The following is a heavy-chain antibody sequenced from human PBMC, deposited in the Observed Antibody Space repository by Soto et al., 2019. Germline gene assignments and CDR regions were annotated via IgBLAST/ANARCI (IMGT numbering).Heavy chain of an antibody. V-gene: IGHV3-74*01. Sequence: EVQLVESGGGLVQPGGSLRLSCAASGFTFSSYWMHWVRQSPGKGLVWVSRINRDGSSTSYADSVQGRFTISRDSAKNTLDLQMNSLTAEDTAVYYCAREGEYSSAIDYWGQGTLVTVSS. D-gene: IGHD6-19*01. J-gene: IGHJ4*02. CDR1: GFTFSSYW. CDR2: INRDGSST. CDR3: AREGEYSSAIDY.